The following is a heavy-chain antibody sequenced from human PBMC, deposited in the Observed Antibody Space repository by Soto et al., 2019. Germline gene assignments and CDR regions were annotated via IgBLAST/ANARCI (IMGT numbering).Heavy chain of an antibody. CDR3: ARDAYYYDSSGYYYFW. D-gene: IGHD3-22*01. J-gene: IGHJ4*02. CDR2: IIPILGIA. CDR1: GGTFSSYA. V-gene: IGHV1-69*04. Sequence: SVKVSCKASGGTFSSYAISWVRQAPGQGLEWMGRIIPILGIANYAQKLQGRVTMTTDTSTSTAYMELRSLRSDDTAVYYCARDAYYYDSSGYYYFWWGQGTLVTVSS.